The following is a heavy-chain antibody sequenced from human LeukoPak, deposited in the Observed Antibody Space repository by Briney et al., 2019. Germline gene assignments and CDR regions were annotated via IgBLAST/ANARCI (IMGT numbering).Heavy chain of an antibody. Sequence: SETLSLTCTVSGGSISSGGYYWSWIRQHPGKGLEWIGYIYYSGSTYYNPSLKSRVTISVDTSKNQFSLKPSSVTAADTAVYYCARGLGVTARTDDAFDVWGRGTLVTVSS. CDR3: ARGLGVTARTDDAFDV. J-gene: IGHJ3*01. D-gene: IGHD2-21*02. V-gene: IGHV4-31*03. CDR2: IYYSGST. CDR1: GGSISSGGYY.